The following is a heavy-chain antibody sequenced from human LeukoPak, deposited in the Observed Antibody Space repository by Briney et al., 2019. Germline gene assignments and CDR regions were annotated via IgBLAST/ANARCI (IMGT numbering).Heavy chain of an antibody. CDR1: GFTFSSYA. CDR2: ISGSGGST. V-gene: IGHV3-23*01. J-gene: IGHJ4*02. CDR3: AKSRGGYYDSSGSPY. Sequence: GGSLRLSCAASGFTFSSYAMSWVRQAPGKGLEWVSAISGSGGSTYYADSVKGRFTISRDNSKNTLYLQMNSLRAEDTAVYCCAKSRGGYYDSSGSPYWGQGTLVTVSS. D-gene: IGHD3-22*01.